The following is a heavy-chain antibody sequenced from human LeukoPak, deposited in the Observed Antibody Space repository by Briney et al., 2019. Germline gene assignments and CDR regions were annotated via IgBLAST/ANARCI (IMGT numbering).Heavy chain of an antibody. CDR1: GGSINSADYY. J-gene: IGHJ4*02. CDR3: ARARRGYSYGDFDY. Sequence: SETLSLTCTVSGGSINSADYYWSWIRQPPGKGLEWIGYIYYSGSTYYNPSLKSRVTISVDTSKNQFSLKLSSVTAADTAVYYCARARRGYSYGDFDYWGQGTLVTVSS. V-gene: IGHV4-30-4*01. CDR2: IYYSGST. D-gene: IGHD5-18*01.